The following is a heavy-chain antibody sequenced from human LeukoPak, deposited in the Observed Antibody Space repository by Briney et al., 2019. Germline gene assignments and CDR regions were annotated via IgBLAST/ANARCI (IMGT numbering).Heavy chain of an antibody. CDR2: ISSSGSTI. J-gene: IGHJ4*02. CDR1: GFTFSSYE. Sequence: GGSLRLSCAASGFTFSSYEMNWVRQAPGKGLEWVSYISSSGSTIYHADSVKGRFTISRDNAKNSLCLQMNSLRAEDTAVYYCARASWDSSSWYVSFDYWGQGTLVTVSS. V-gene: IGHV3-48*03. CDR3: ARASWDSSSWYVSFDY. D-gene: IGHD6-13*01.